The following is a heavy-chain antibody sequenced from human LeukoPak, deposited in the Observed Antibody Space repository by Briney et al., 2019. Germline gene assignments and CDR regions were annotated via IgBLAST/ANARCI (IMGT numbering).Heavy chain of an antibody. CDR2: IYTSGST. J-gene: IGHJ6*03. D-gene: IGHD3-16*01. V-gene: IGHV4-61*02. Sequence: PSETLSLTCTVSGYSISSGSYFWSWIRQPAGKGLEWIGRIYTSGSTNYNPSLKSRVTISVDTSKNQFSLKLSSVTAADTAVYYCARETSQKGAHYMDVWGKGTTVTISS. CDR3: ARETSQKGAHYMDV. CDR1: GYSISSGSYF.